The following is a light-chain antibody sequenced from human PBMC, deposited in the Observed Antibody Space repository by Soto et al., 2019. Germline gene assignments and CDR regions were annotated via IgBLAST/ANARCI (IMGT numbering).Light chain of an antibody. J-gene: IGKJ5*01. CDR1: QSVSSSY. CDR3: HQYDNWPKT. CDR2: GAS. V-gene: IGKV3-20*01. Sequence: EIVLTQSPGTLSLSPGEGATLSCRASQSVSSSYIARYQQRPGQTPSLLIYGASTRATGIPDRFSGSGSGTHFTLTISSLQSEDFAVYYCHQYDNWPKTFGQGTRLEIK.